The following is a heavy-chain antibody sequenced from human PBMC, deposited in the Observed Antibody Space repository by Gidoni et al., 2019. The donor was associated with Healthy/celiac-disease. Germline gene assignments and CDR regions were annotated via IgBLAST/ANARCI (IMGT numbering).Heavy chain of an antibody. CDR1: GFTVSSNY. Sequence: EVQLVESGGGLIQTGGSLRLSCAASGFTVSSNYMSWVRQVPGKGLELVSVIYSGCSTYYADSVKGRFTISSYNSTNTLYLQMNSLRAEDTAVYYCARVAPEAHTVTTYDYWGQGTLVTVSS. D-gene: IGHD4-17*01. CDR3: ARVAPEAHTVTTYDY. V-gene: IGHV3-53*01. J-gene: IGHJ4*02. CDR2: IYSGCST.